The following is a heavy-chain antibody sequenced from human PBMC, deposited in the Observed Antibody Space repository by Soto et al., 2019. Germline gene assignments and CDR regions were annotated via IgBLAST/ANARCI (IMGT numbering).Heavy chain of an antibody. Sequence: GGSLRLSCAASGFSFSSYGMHWVRQAPGRGLEWVALIWYDGSEKYYADLVKGRFTISRDNSKNTLYLQIYSLRVEDTAVYYCARGHVFGEPHYYMDVWGKGTTVTVSS. CDR1: GFSFSSYG. CDR2: IWYDGSEK. V-gene: IGHV3-33*01. D-gene: IGHD3-10*01. J-gene: IGHJ6*03. CDR3: ARGHVFGEPHYYMDV.